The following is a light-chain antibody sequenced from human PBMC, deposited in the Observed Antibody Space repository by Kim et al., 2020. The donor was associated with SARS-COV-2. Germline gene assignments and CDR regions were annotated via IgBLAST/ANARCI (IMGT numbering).Light chain of an antibody. CDR3: CSYAGGFTYV. V-gene: IGLV2-11*01. CDR2: DVS. J-gene: IGLJ1*01. Sequence: QSALTQPGSVSGSPGQSVTISSTGTSGDVGNFNYVSWYQQHPGKAPKLMISDVSKRPSGVPDRFSASKSGNTASLTISGLQAEDEADYYCCSYAGGFTYVFGTGTKVTVL. CDR1: SGDVGNFNY.